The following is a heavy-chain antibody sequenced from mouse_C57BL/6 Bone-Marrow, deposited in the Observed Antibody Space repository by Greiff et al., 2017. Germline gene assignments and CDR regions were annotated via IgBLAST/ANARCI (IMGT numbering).Heavy chain of an antibody. CDR2: ISGGGGNT. CDR3: ARRVFDY. V-gene: IGHV5-9*01. Sequence: EVKLMESGGGLVKPGGSLKLSCAASGFTFSSYTMSWVRQTPEKRLEWVATISGGGGNTYYPDSVKGRFTISRDNAKNTLYLQMSSLRSEDTAWYYCARRVFDYWGQGTTLTVSS. J-gene: IGHJ2*01. CDR1: GFTFSSYT.